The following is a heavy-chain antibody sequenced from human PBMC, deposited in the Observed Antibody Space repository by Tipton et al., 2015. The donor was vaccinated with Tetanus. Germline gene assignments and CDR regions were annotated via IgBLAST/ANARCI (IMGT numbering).Heavy chain of an antibody. Sequence: LRLSCTVSGGSISSGGYYWSWIRQHPGKGLEWIGDICYSGSTYYNPSLKSRVTISVDTSKNQFSLKLNSVTAADTAVYYCARDQARGARGWNYFDYWGQGTLVTVSS. V-gene: IGHV4-31*02. CDR2: ICYSGST. J-gene: IGHJ4*02. CDR1: GGSISSGGYY. D-gene: IGHD1-26*01. CDR3: ARDQARGARGWNYFDY.